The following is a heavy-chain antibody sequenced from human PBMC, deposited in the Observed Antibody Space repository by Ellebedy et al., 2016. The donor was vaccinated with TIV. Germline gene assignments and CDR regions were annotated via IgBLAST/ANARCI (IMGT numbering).Heavy chain of an antibody. D-gene: IGHD3-10*01. V-gene: IGHV1-3*01. CDR2: INAGNGHK. J-gene: IGHJ4*02. Sequence: ASVKVSCXASGYTFTSHIIHWVRQAPGQRLEWLGWINAGNGHKKYSQKFQGRVTITRDTSASTVYVEMSSLRSEDTAVFYCARDPEGAYYYGSAKFDYWGQGTLVTVSS. CDR3: ARDPEGAYYYGSAKFDY. CDR1: GYTFTSHI.